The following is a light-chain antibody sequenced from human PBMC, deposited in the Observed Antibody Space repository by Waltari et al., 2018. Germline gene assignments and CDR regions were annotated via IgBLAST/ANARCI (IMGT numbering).Light chain of an antibody. CDR1: QSVSSSY. CDR3: QQYGSSPPIT. Sequence: EIVLTQSPGTLSLSPGERATLSCRASQSVSSSYLAWYQQKPGQAPRPLIYGASSRATGIPDRFMGSGSGTDFTLTISRLEPEDFAVYYCQQYGSSPPITFGQGTRLEIK. J-gene: IGKJ5*01. V-gene: IGKV3-20*01. CDR2: GAS.